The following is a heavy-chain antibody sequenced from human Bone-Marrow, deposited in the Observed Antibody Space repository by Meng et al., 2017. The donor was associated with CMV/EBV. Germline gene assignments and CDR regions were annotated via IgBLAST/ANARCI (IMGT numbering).Heavy chain of an antibody. Sequence: SETLSLTCTVSGDSISSYYWSWIRQPPGKGLEWIGYIYYSGSTNYNPSLKSRVTISVDTSKNQFSLKLSSVTAADTAVYYCARESSWYAPWGQGTLVTVSS. CDR2: IYYSGST. CDR3: ARESSWYAP. D-gene: IGHD2-2*01. J-gene: IGHJ5*02. CDR1: GDSISSYY. V-gene: IGHV4-59*12.